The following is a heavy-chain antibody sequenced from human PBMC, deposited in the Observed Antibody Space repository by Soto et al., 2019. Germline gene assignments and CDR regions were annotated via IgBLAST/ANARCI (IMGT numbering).Heavy chain of an antibody. J-gene: IGHJ6*02. CDR2: IIPIFGTA. D-gene: IGHD6-19*01. V-gene: IGHV1-69*13. CDR3: ARERLIAVAKQFLDTPRHGMDV. Sequence: GASVKVSCKASGGTFSSYAISWVRQAPGQGLEWMGGIIPIFGTANYAQKFQGRVTITADESTSTAYMELSSLRSEDTAVYYCARERLIAVAKQFLDTPRHGMDVWGQGTTVTVSS. CDR1: GGTFSSYA.